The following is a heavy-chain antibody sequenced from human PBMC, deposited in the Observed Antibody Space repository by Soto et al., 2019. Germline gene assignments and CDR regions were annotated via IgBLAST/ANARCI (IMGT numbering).Heavy chain of an antibody. V-gene: IGHV3-23*01. Sequence: EVQLLESGGGLVQPGGSLRLSCAASGFTFGSYAMSWVRQAPGKVLEWVSSIGAGYGTYYADSVKGRFTISRDNSKITLYLQMNSLRAEDTAIYYCATPYSSSWFSPFDYCGQGSLVTVSS. CDR3: ATPYSSSWFSPFDY. CDR2: IGAGYGT. CDR1: GFTFGSYA. J-gene: IGHJ4*02. D-gene: IGHD6-13*01.